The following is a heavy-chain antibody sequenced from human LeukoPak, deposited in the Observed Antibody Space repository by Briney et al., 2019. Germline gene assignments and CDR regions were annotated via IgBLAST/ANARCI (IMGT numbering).Heavy chain of an antibody. CDR1: VDSISSSKW. Sequence: PSGTLSLTCAVSVDSISSSKWWSWVRQAPGMGLEWIGEIHPGGSTNYNPSLKSRVTMSIDKSKNQFSLKMSSVTAADTAVYYCARSRDTTNYYGMDVWGQGTTVTVSS. J-gene: IGHJ6*02. CDR2: IHPGGST. CDR3: ARSRDTTNYYGMDV. V-gene: IGHV4-4*02. D-gene: IGHD1-26*01.